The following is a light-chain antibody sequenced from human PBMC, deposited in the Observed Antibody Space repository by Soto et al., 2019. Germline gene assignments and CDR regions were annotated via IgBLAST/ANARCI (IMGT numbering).Light chain of an antibody. CDR1: QSVSGH. Sequence: EIVLTQSPATLSLSPGERATLSCRASQSVSGHLAWYQRKPGQAPRLLIYDASNRASGIPARFSGSGSGTDFTLTVASLEPEDFAVYYCQQRSNWITFGQGTRLEIK. CDR2: DAS. V-gene: IGKV3-11*01. CDR3: QQRSNWIT. J-gene: IGKJ5*01.